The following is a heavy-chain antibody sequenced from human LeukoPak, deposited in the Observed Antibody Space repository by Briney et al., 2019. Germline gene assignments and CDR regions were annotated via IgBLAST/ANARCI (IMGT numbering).Heavy chain of an antibody. CDR1: GFTFSNAW. V-gene: IGHV3-15*01. CDR2: IKSKTDGGTT. CDR3: TTSALLWFGEFES. Sequence: GGSLRLSCAASGFTFSNAWMSWVRQAPGKGLEWVGRIKSKTDGGTTDYAAPVKGRFTISRDDSKNTLYLQMNSLKTEDTAVYYCTTSALLWFGEFESWGQGTLVTVSS. J-gene: IGHJ5*01. D-gene: IGHD3-10*01.